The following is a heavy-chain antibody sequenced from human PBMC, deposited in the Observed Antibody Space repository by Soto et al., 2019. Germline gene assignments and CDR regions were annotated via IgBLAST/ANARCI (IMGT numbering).Heavy chain of an antibody. CDR2: INDSGNI. J-gene: IGHJ6*03. Sequence: ETLSLTCAVYGASVSGYQWTWIRQTPGKGLEWIGEINDSGNINYNPSLKSRVTISLDTPKKQISLKLSSVTAADSAVYYCARGLIVWFGELSRRGGHYSYMDVWGKGTTVTVSS. V-gene: IGHV4-34*01. D-gene: IGHD3-10*01. CDR1: GASVSGYQ. CDR3: ARGLIVWFGELSRRGGHYSYMDV.